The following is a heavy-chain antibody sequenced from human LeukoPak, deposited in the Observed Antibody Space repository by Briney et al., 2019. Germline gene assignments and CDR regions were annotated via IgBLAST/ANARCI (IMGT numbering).Heavy chain of an antibody. CDR3: ARESPYYDFWSGYYQGDY. CDR2: INHSGST. CDR1: GGSFSGYY. D-gene: IGHD3-3*01. Sequence: SETKSLTCAVYGGSFSGYYWSWIRQPPGKGLEWIGEINHSGSTNYNPSLKSRVTISVDTSKNQFSLKLSSVTAADTAVYYCARESPYYDFWSGYYQGDYWGQGTLVTVSS. V-gene: IGHV4-34*01. J-gene: IGHJ4*02.